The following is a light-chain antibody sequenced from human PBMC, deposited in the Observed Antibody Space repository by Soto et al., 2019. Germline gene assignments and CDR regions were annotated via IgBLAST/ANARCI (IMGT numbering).Light chain of an antibody. J-gene: IGLJ1*01. CDR2: DVT. Sequence: QSVLAQPASVSGSPGQSITISCTGTSCDVGGYKYVCWYQQHPGKAPKLMIFDVTNRPSGISTRFSGSKSGNTASLTISGLQAHDEADYYCRSYTSTGTLFGTGTKVTVL. V-gene: IGLV2-14*01. CDR3: RSYTSTGTL. CDR1: SCDVGGYKY.